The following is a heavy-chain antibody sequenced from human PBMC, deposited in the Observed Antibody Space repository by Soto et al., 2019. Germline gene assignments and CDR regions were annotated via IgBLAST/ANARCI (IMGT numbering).Heavy chain of an antibody. D-gene: IGHD3-22*01. CDR1: GFTFSSYW. V-gene: IGHV3-74*01. CDR2: INSDGSST. Sequence: GGSLRLSCAASGFTFSSYWMHWVRQAPGKGLVWVSRINSDGSSTSYADSVKGRFTISRDNAKNTLYLQMNSLRAEDTAVYYCARAPFTPHSGYNYLCYWGRGTMVTVSS. CDR3: ARAPFTPHSGYNYLCY. J-gene: IGHJ4*02.